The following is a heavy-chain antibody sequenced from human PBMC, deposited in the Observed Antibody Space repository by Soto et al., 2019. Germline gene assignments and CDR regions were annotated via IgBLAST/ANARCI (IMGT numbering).Heavy chain of an antibody. CDR1: GGSFSGYY. CDR2: INHSGST. Sequence: SEPLSLTCAVYGGSFSGYYWSWIRQPPGKGLEWIGEINHSGSTNYNPSLKSRVTISVDTSKNQFSLKLSSVTAADTAVYYCARTLLWFGEVLDYWAQGNLVTVYS. CDR3: ARTLLWFGEVLDY. D-gene: IGHD3-10*01. J-gene: IGHJ4*02. V-gene: IGHV4-34*01.